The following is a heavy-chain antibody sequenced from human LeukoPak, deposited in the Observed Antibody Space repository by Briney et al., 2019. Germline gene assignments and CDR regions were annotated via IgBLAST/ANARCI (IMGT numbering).Heavy chain of an antibody. V-gene: IGHV1-18*01. Sequence: ASVKVSCKASGYTFSSYGITWVRQAPGQGLEWMGWISAYNGNTHYAQKLQGRVTMTTDTSTSTAYMELRSLRSDDTAVYYCARGRGRWLQSMYYFDYWGQGTLVTVSS. D-gene: IGHD5-24*01. J-gene: IGHJ4*02. CDR2: ISAYNGNT. CDR1: GYTFSSYG. CDR3: ARGRGRWLQSMYYFDY.